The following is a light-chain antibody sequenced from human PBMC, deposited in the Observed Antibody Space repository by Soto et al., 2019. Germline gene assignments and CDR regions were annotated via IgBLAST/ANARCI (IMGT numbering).Light chain of an antibody. CDR2: EVS. V-gene: IGLV2-14*01. J-gene: IGLJ2*01. Sequence: QSALTQPASVSGSPGQSITISCTGTSSDVGTYNYVSWYQQHPGKAPKLMILEVSHRPSGVSNRFSGSKSGTTASLTISGLQTEDEADYYCSACTISSSLVVFGGGTKLTVL. CDR1: SSDVGTYNY. CDR3: SACTISSSLVV.